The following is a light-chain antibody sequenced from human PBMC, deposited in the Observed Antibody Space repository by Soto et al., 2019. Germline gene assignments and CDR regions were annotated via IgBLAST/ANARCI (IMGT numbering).Light chain of an antibody. CDR2: EVS. V-gene: IGLV2-14*01. Sequence: QSVLTHPASLSGSPGQSITISCTGTSSDVGGYNYVSWYQQHPGKTPKLLIFEVSNRPSGVSNRFSGSKSGNTASLAISGLQAEDEADYYCSSSTGSSTYVFGTGTKVTVL. J-gene: IGLJ1*01. CDR3: SSSTGSSTYV. CDR1: SSDVGGYNY.